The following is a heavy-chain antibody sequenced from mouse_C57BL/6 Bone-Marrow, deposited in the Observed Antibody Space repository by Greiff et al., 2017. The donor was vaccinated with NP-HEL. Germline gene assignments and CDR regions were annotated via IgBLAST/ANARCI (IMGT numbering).Heavy chain of an antibody. J-gene: IGHJ2*01. CDR1: GYTFTDYY. Sequence: EVHLVESGPVLVKPGASVKMSCKASGYTFTDYYMNWVKQSHGKSLEWIGVINPYNGGTSYNQKFKGKATLTVDKSSSTAYMELNSLTSEDSAVYYCAKEYSNDPCYCDYWGQGTTLTVSS. CDR2: INPYNGGT. D-gene: IGHD2-12*01. CDR3: AKEYSNDPCYCDY. V-gene: IGHV1-19*01.